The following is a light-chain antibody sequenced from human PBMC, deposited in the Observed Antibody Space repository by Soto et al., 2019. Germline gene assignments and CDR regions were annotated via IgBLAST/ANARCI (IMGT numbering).Light chain of an antibody. V-gene: IGKV3-20*01. Sequence: EIVLTQSPDTLSLSPGESATLSCRASQSVSSNYLAWYQQKPGRAPRLLIYGASNRATGIPDRFSGSGSGTDFTLTISSLEPEDFAVLYCQQYDDSITFGQGTRLEIE. CDR2: GAS. CDR1: QSVSSNY. CDR3: QQYDDSIT. J-gene: IGKJ5*01.